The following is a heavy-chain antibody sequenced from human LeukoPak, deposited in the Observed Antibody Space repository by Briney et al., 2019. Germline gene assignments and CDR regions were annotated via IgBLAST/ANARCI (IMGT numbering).Heavy chain of an antibody. Sequence: GRSLRLSCAASGFNFISYALHWVRQAPGKGLEWVAVISYDGSNKFYADSVKGRFTVSRDNSKNTLYLQMNSLRAEDTAVYYCARGRNGDYAVLDWGQGTLVTVSS. CDR2: ISYDGSNK. CDR3: ARGRNGDYAVLD. D-gene: IGHD4-17*01. CDR1: GFNFISYA. J-gene: IGHJ4*02. V-gene: IGHV3-30-3*01.